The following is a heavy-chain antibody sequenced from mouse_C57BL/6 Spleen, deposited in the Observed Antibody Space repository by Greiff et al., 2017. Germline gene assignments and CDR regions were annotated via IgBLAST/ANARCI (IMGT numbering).Heavy chain of an antibody. V-gene: IGHV1-82*01. CDR3: ARGFMAPYYYAMDY. D-gene: IGHD1-1*01. Sequence: VQLVESGPELVKPGASVKISCKASGYAFSSSWMNWVKQRPGKGLEWIGRIYPGDGDTNYNGKFKGKATLTADKSSSTAYMQLSSLTSEDSAVYFCARGFMAPYYYAMDYWGQGTSVTVSS. CDR2: IYPGDGDT. CDR1: GYAFSSSW. J-gene: IGHJ4*01.